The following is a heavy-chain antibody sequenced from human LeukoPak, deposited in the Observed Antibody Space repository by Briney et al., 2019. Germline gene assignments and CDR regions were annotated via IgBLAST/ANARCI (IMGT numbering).Heavy chain of an antibody. D-gene: IGHD3-16*01. J-gene: IGHJ4*02. CDR1: GFSFSDYD. CDR3: GRAFPPLRTASAGDL. V-gene: IGHV3-21*01. CDR2: ISGRSSHV. Sequence: GRSLRLSCSASGFSFSDYDMNWFRQTPGKGLEWISSISGRSSHVYYGDSVKGRFSISRDNAMISVFLQMNSLGVDDTAVYYCGRAFPPLRTASAGDLWGQGTLVTVSS.